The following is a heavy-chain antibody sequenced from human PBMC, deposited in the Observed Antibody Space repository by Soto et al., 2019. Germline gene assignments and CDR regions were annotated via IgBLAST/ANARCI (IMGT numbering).Heavy chain of an antibody. V-gene: IGHV3-30-3*01. CDR3: ARDYCSCVSCPGWFDR. CDR1: GFTFSSYA. J-gene: IGHJ5*02. Sequence: QVQLVESGGGVVQTGRSLRLSCAASGFTFSSYAMHWVRQAPGTGLEWVAVISYDGSNKYYADSVKGRFTISRDNSKNTLCMQMSGLRAWDTAVYYCARDYCSCVSCPGWFDRWGQGSLVTVSS. D-gene: IGHD2-15*01. CDR2: ISYDGSNK.